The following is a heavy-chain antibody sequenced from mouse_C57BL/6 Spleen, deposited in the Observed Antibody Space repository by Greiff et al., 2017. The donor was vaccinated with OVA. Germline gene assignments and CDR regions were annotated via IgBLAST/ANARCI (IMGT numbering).Heavy chain of an antibody. J-gene: IGHJ1*03. D-gene: IGHD1-1*01. CDR2: IYPGSGNT. CDR1: GYSFTSYY. CDR3: ARSGYYGSSLYWYFDG. V-gene: IGHV1-66*01. Sequence: QVQLQQSGPELVKPGASVKLSCKASGYSFTSYYIHWVKQRPGQGLEWIGWIYPGSGNTKYNEKFKGKATLTAATSSSTAYMQLSSLTSEDSAVYYYARSGYYGSSLYWYFDGWGTGTTVTVSS.